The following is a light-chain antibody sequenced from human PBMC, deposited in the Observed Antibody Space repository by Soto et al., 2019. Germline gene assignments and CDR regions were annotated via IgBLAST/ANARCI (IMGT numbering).Light chain of an antibody. Sequence: QSVLTQPASVSGSPGQSITISCSGTSSDIGAYDYVSWYQQHPGRAPKLMVFEVSNRPSGVSYRFSGSKSGNTASLTISGLQAEDEADYFCSSYSISTAYLFXTGTKVTVL. CDR1: SSDIGAYDY. V-gene: IGLV2-14*01. CDR3: SSYSISTAYL. CDR2: EVS. J-gene: IGLJ1*01.